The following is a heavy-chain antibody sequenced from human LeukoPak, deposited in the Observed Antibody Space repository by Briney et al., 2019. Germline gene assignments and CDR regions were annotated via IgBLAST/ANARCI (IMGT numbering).Heavy chain of an antibody. D-gene: IGHD2-21*02. CDR2: INHSGST. V-gene: IGHV4-34*01. J-gene: IGHJ4*02. Sequence: PETLSLTCAVYGGSFSGYYWSWIRQPPGKGLEWIGEINHSGSTNYNPSLKSRVTISVDTSKNQFSLKLSSVTAADTAVYYCARKSAYVVTNAFIDYWGQGTLVTVSS. CDR3: ARKSAYVVTNAFIDY. CDR1: GGSFSGYY.